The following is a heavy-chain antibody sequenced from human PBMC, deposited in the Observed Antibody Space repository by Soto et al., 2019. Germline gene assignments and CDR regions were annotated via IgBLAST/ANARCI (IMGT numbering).Heavy chain of an antibody. V-gene: IGHV3-74*01. D-gene: IGHD2-2*01. CDR3: ARGGSAFDY. CDR2: ISGDGSGT. J-gene: IGHJ4*02. Sequence: EVQLVESGGGLVQPGGSLRLSCVVSGYTFSSFWIHWVRQAPGKGLVWVSRISGDGSGTAYADSVKGRFTISRDNAKNTLYLQMTSLRAEDTALYYCARGGSAFDYWGQGTLVTVSS. CDR1: GYTFSSFW.